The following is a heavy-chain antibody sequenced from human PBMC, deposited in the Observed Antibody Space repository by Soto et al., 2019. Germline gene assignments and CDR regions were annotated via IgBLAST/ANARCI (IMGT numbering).Heavy chain of an antibody. D-gene: IGHD2-15*01. CDR3: AKRPVGYCSGGSCYLYYFDY. CDR2: ISGSGGST. J-gene: IGHJ4*02. Sequence: GGSLRLSCAASGFTFSSYAMSWVRQAPGKGLEWVSAISGSGGSTYYADSVKGRFTIPRGNSKNTLYLQMNSLRAEDTAVYYCAKRPVGYCSGGSCYLYYFDYWGQGTQVTVSS. CDR1: GFTFSSYA. V-gene: IGHV3-23*01.